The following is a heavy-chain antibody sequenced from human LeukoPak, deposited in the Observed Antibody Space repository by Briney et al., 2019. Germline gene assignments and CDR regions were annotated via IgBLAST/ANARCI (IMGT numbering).Heavy chain of an antibody. J-gene: IGHJ6*02. Sequence: ASVKVSCKASGYTFTGYYMHWVRQAPGQGLEWMGWINPNSGGTNYAQKFQGWVTMTRDTSISTAYMELSRLRSDDTAVYYCARDGGNWNYDGGPGRFPYYYYYYGMDVWGQGTTVTVSS. V-gene: IGHV1-2*04. CDR3: ARDGGNWNYDGGPGRFPYYYYYYGMDV. CDR1: GYTFTGYY. CDR2: INPNSGGT. D-gene: IGHD1-7*01.